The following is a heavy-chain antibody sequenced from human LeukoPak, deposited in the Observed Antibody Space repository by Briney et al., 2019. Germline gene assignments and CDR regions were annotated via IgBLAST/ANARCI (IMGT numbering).Heavy chain of an antibody. Sequence: GESLKISCKGSGYSFTSYWIRWVRQMPGKGLEWMGRIDPSDSYTNYSPSFQGHVTISADKSISTAYLQWSSLKASDTAMYYCAGSITMIDDIWGQGTMVTVSS. CDR1: GYSFTSYW. V-gene: IGHV5-10-1*01. CDR2: IDPSDSYT. CDR3: AGSITMIDDI. D-gene: IGHD3-22*01. J-gene: IGHJ3*02.